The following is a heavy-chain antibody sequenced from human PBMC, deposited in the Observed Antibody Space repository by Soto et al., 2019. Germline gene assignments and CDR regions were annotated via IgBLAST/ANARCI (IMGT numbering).Heavy chain of an antibody. V-gene: IGHV3-21*01. CDR1: GFTLSTHN. CDR2: ISTGSSYI. J-gene: IGHJ5*02. D-gene: IGHD5-12*01. Sequence: GGSLRLSCAASGFTLSTHNMNWVRQAPGKGLEWVSSISTGSSYIYYADSVKGRFTISRDNAQNSLYLQMNSLTAEDTAVYYCARDRDGYNSNWFDPWGRGTLVTVSS. CDR3: ARDRDGYNSNWFDP.